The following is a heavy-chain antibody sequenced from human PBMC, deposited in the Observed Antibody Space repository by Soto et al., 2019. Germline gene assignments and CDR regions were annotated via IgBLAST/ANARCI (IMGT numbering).Heavy chain of an antibody. J-gene: IGHJ4*02. CDR2: ISAYNGNT. V-gene: IGHV1-18*04. CDR3: ARDFKQLPDY. D-gene: IGHD6-13*01. Sequence: AAVKVSCKGSGWTLTSYGLSWVRQDPGQGLEWMGWISAYNGNTNYAQKLQGRVTMTTDTSTSTAYMELRSLRSNDTAVYYCARDFKQLPDYWGQGTLATVSS. CDR1: GWTLTSYG.